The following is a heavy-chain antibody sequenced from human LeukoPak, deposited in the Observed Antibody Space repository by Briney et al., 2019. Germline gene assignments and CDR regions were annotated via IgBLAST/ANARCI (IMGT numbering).Heavy chain of an antibody. CDR2: IIPIFGTA. V-gene: IGHV1-69*13. Sequence: SVKVSCKASGGTFSSYAISWVRQAPGRGLEWMGGIIPIFGTANYAQKFQGRVTITADESTSTAYMELSSLRSEDTAVYYCAREITMVRGKSDYYYYYGMDVWGKGTTVTVSS. J-gene: IGHJ6*04. CDR1: GGTFSSYA. CDR3: AREITMVRGKSDYYYYYGMDV. D-gene: IGHD3-10*01.